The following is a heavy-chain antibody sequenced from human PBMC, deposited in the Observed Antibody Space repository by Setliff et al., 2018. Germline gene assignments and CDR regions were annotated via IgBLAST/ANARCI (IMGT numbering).Heavy chain of an antibody. D-gene: IGHD6-19*01. CDR1: GFTFSTHA. J-gene: IGHJ5*01. CDR2: IWSDGINK. Sequence: PGKSLRLSCGASGFTFSTHAMHWVRQAPGKGLEWVAMIWSDGINKFYGGPVKGRFIVSRDNSKNTVFLQMNDLRVEDTAVYYCVTDPPNSGWSFDCWGQGTPVTVSS. V-gene: IGHV3-33*03. CDR3: VTDPPNSGWSFDC.